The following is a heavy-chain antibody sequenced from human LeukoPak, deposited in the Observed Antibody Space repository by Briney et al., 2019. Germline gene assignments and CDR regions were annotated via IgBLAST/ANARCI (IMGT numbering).Heavy chain of an antibody. J-gene: IGHJ6*04. CDR1: GFTFSSHG. D-gene: IGHD3-10*02. V-gene: IGHV3-48*03. CDR3: AELGITMIGGV. Sequence: PGGSLRLSCAASGFTFSSHGMNWVRQAPGKGLEWISGISPRADITYYADSVKGRFTISRDNAKNSLYLQMNSLRAEDTAVYYCAELGITMIGGVWGKGTTVTISS. CDR2: ISPRADIT.